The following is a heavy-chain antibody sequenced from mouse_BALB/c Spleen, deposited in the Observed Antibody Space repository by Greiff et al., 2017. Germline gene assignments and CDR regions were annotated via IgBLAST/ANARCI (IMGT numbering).Heavy chain of an antibody. V-gene: IGHV1-69*02. Sequence: QVQLQQPGAELVKPGASVKLSCKASGYTFTSYWMHWVKQRPGQGLEWIGEIDPSDSYTNYNQKFKGKAPLTVDKSSSTAYMQRSSLTSEDSAVYYCARLTGYAMDYWGQGTSVTVST. CDR2: IDPSDSYT. CDR3: ARLTGYAMDY. CDR1: GYTFTSYW. J-gene: IGHJ4*01. D-gene: IGHD4-1*01.